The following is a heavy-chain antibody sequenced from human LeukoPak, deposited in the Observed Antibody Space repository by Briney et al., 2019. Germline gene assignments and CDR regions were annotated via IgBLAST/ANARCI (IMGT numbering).Heavy chain of an antibody. CDR2: IDTSGST. CDR3: AREVLRFCPDY. J-gene: IGHJ4*02. CDR1: GGSISTYY. D-gene: IGHD3-3*01. Sequence: SETLSLTCTVSGGSISTYYWSWIRQPAGKGLEWIGRIDTSGSTNYNPSLKSRVAMSVDTSKTQFSLKLSSVTAADTAVYYCAREVLRFCPDYWGQGTLVTVSS. V-gene: IGHV4-4*07.